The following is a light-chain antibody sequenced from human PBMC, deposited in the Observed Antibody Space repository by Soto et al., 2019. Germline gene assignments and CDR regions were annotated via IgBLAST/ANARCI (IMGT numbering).Light chain of an antibody. J-gene: IGLJ1*01. CDR2: DVS. CDR1: SGDIGGYNY. CDR3: SSYTSTSTLYV. Sequence: QSALTQPASVSGSPGQSITISCTGTSGDIGGYNYVSWYQQLPGKVPKLIIYDVSNRPSGVSDRFSGSKSGNAASLTISGLQAEDEADYYCSSYTSTSTLYVFGTGTKVTVL. V-gene: IGLV2-14*03.